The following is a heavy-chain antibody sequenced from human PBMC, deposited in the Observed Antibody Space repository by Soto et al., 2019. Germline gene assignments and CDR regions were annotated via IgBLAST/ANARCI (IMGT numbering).Heavy chain of an antibody. V-gene: IGHV4-4*02. CDR2: IYHSGST. D-gene: IGHD6-13*01. CDR3: AREIASIAAENWFDP. Sequence: QVQLQESGPGLVKPSGTLSLTCAVSGGSISSSNWWSWVRQPPGKGLEWIGEIYHSGSTNYNPSLKSRVTIAVDKSKNQFSLKLSSVTAADTAVYYCAREIASIAAENWFDPWGQGTLVTVSS. J-gene: IGHJ5*02. CDR1: GGSISSSNW.